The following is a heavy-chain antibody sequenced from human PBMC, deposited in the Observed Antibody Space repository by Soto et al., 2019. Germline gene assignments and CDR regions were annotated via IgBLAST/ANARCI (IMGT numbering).Heavy chain of an antibody. Sequence: CETLALTCTVSGGSVGSGSYYWSWIRQPPGKGLERIGYINFSGSTNYNPSLKSRVTISVDTSKNQFSLKLNSVTAADTAVYYCARVTSIFGLVSEVAYWGQGTLGIVSS. CDR1: GGSVGSGSYY. J-gene: IGHJ4*02. CDR3: ARVTSIFGLVSEVAY. D-gene: IGHD3-3*01. CDR2: INFSGST. V-gene: IGHV4-61*01.